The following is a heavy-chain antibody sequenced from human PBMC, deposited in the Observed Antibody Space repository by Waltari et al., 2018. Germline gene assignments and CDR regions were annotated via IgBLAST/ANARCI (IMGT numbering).Heavy chain of an antibody. CDR1: GLPFSGFG. J-gene: IGHJ4*02. CDR2: IWHDGSNE. V-gene: IGHV3-33*01. Sequence: QVQLVESGGGVVQPGRSLRLDCAASGLPFSGFGMPWVRQAPGKGLEWVAVIWHDGSNEYYVDSVKGRFTISRDNSKNTLYLQMNSLRAEDSAVYYCASQSTTLFDYWGQGTLVTVSS. CDR3: ASQSTTLFDY. D-gene: IGHD2-15*01.